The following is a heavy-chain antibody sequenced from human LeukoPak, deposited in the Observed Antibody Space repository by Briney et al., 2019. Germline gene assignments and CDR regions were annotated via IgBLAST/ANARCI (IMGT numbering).Heavy chain of an antibody. V-gene: IGHV4-59*11. J-gene: IGHJ5*02. CDR2: FYKSGST. Sequence: SETLSLTCTVSGGSFSSHFWSWIRQPPGKGLEWIGYFYKSGSTNYNPSLKSRVTMSVDTSKNHFSLKLTSVTAADTAVYYCATGADWSWFDPWGQGTLVTVSS. D-gene: IGHD1-1*01. CDR3: ATGADWSWFDP. CDR1: GGSFSSHF.